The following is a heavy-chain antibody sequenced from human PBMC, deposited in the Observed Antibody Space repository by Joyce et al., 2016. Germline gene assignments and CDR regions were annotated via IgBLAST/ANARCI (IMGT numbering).Heavy chain of an antibody. V-gene: IGHV3-23*01. J-gene: IGHJ6*03. D-gene: IGHD6-6*01. Sequence: EVQLLESGGGLVQPAGSLRLSCAASGFTFSSYAMCWVRHAPGKGLEWVSVISGSGGSIDDADSVKGRFTFSRDNSKNTLYLQMNSLRAEDTAVYYCAKVAEGSAVYFYYMDVWGKGTTVTVSS. CDR3: AKVAEGSAVYFYYMDV. CDR1: GFTFSSYA. CDR2: ISGSGGSI.